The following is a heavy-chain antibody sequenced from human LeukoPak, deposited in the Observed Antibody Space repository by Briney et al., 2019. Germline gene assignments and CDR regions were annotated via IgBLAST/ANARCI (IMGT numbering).Heavy chain of an antibody. CDR2: INGDGSST. J-gene: IGHJ5*02. V-gene: IGHV3-74*01. CDR1: GITFSDHW. D-gene: IGHD5-12*01. Sequence: PGGSLRLSCAASGITFSDHWMHWVRQAPGKGLVWVSRINGDGSSTSYADSVKGRFTISRDNAKNTLYLQMNSLRAEDTAVYYCAREMAGYSGYGEDWCDPWGQGTLVTVSS. CDR3: AREMAGYSGYGEDWCDP.